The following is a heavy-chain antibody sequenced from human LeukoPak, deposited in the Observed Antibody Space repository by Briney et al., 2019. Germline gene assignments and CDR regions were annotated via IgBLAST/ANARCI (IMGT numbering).Heavy chain of an antibody. Sequence: SVTVSCTASGGTFSIYAISWVRQAPGQGLEWMGGIIPIFGTANYAQKFQGRVTITADESTGTAYMELSSLRSEDTAVYYCARKGYCSSTSCHYYYYGMDVWGQGTTVTVSS. D-gene: IGHD2-2*01. J-gene: IGHJ6*02. CDR1: GGTFSIYA. V-gene: IGHV1-69*01. CDR3: ARKGYCSSTSCHYYYYGMDV. CDR2: IIPIFGTA.